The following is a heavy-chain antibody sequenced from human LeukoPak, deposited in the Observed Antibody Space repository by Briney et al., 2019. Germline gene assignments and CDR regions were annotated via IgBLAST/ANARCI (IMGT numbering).Heavy chain of an antibody. CDR2: IYYTGNT. Sequence: PSETPSLTCTVSGGSISSYYWSWIRQPPGKGLEWIGYIYYTGNTNYNPSLKSRVTISVDTSKNQFSLKLSSVTAADTAVYYCARDGGSWTFDYWGQGTLVTVSS. CDR3: ARDGGSWTFDY. CDR1: GGSISSYY. D-gene: IGHD6-13*01. V-gene: IGHV4-59*01. J-gene: IGHJ4*02.